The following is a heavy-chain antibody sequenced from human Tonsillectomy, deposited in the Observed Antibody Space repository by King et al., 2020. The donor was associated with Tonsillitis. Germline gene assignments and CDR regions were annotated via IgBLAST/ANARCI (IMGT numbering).Heavy chain of an antibody. CDR3: ASDGDDFH. CDR2: TSSDESDK. D-gene: IGHD4-17*01. CDR1: GFKFRSYG. V-gene: IGHV3-30-3*01. Sequence: VQLVESGGGVVQPGRSLRLSCAASGFKFRSYGMHWIRQAPGKGLEWVAVTSSDESDKFYADAVKGRFTISRDKSKNTLYLHMNSLRPEDTAVYYCASDGDDFHWGQGTLVTVSS. J-gene: IGHJ4*02.